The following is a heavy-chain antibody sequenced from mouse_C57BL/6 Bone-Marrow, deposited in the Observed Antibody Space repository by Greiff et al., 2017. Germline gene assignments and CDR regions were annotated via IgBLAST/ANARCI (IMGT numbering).Heavy chain of an antibody. CDR3: SRDARYYGYFDY. V-gene: IGHV7-1*01. CDR2: SRNKANDYTT. J-gene: IGHJ2*01. D-gene: IGHD1-1*01. Sequence: EVMLVESGGGLVQSGRSLRLSCATSGFTFSDFYMEWVRQAPGKGLEWIAASRNKANDYTTEYSASVKGRFIVSRDTSQSILYLQMNALRAEDTAIYYCSRDARYYGYFDYWGDGVTLTVSS. CDR1: GFTFSDFY.